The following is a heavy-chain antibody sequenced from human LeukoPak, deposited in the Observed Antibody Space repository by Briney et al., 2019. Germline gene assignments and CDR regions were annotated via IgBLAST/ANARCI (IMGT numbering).Heavy chain of an antibody. CDR1: GDSITSNSYH. D-gene: IGHD6-13*01. V-gene: IGHV4-39*07. J-gene: IGHJ5*02. CDR3: VRGGTSSMYNWFDP. CDR2: MYYSGGT. Sequence: SETLSLTCIVTGDSITSNSYHWAWIRQPPGKGLECIGTMYYSGGTYYNPSLKSRVTISIDTSRNQFSQRLSSVTAADTAVYYCVRGGTSSMYNWFDPWGQGTLVIVSS.